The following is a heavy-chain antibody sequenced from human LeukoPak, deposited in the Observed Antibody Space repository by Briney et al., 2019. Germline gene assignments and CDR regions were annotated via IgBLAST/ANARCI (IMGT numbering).Heavy chain of an antibody. CDR2: ISSGGSTI. CDR1: GFTFSDYY. Sequence: GGSLRLSCAASGFTFSDYYMSWVRQAPGKGLEWISYISSGGSTIYYADSVRGQFTISRDNAKKSLYLQMNSLRAEDTAVYYCARVQKGIAAAGTGGGWFEPWGQGTLVTVS. V-gene: IGHV3-11*01. CDR3: ARVQKGIAAAGTGGGWFEP. D-gene: IGHD6-13*01. J-gene: IGHJ5*02.